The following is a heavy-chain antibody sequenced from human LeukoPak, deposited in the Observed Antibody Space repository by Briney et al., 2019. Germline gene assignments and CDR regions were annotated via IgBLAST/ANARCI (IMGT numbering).Heavy chain of an antibody. D-gene: IGHD4-11*01. CDR3: ARDAQRGFDYSNSLRY. CDR1: GFTFSHYG. V-gene: IGHV3-33*01. Sequence: GGSLRLSCAASGFTFSHYGMHWVRQAPGKGLEGVAVIWSDGTNQYYADSVKGRFTISRDDSQKRVYLEMNSLRTDDTAMYYCARDAQRGFDYSNSLRYWGQGTLVTVSS. CDR2: IWSDGTNQ. J-gene: IGHJ4*02.